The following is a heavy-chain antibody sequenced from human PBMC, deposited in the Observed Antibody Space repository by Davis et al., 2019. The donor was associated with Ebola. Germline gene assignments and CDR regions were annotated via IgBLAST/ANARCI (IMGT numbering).Heavy chain of an antibody. CDR2: IDHSGST. Sequence: SQTLSLTCAVYGGSFSAYYWTWIRQPPGKGLEWIGEIDHSGSTNYNPSLKSRVTISVDTSKNQFSLKLSSVTAADTAVYYCARWGMDVWGQGTTVTVSS. V-gene: IGHV4-34*01. J-gene: IGHJ6*02. CDR3: ARWGMDV. CDR1: GGSFSAYY.